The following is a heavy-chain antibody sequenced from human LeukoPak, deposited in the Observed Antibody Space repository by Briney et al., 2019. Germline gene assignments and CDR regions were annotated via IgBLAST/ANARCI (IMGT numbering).Heavy chain of an antibody. J-gene: IGHJ4*02. V-gene: IGHV3-7*03. D-gene: IGHD6-13*01. Sequence: GGSLRLSCAASGFTFSSYWMGWVRQAPGKGLQWVANIKRDGSEKYYVDSVKGRFTISGDKAESSLYLQMNSLRDEDTAVYYCARGPRYSFYWGQGTLVSVSS. CDR1: GFTFSSYW. CDR2: IKRDGSEK. CDR3: ARGPRYSFY.